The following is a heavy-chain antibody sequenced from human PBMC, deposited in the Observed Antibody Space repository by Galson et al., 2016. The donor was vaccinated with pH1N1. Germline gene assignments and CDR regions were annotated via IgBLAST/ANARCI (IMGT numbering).Heavy chain of an antibody. J-gene: IGHJ4*02. D-gene: IGHD3-3*01. V-gene: IGHV3-9*01. Sequence: SLRLSCAASGFTFDDYAMHWVRQAPGKGLEWVSGISWNSGSIGYADSVKGRFTISRDNAKNSLYLQMNSLRAEETALYYCAKVEGFLNGYYTDWGQGTLVTVSS. CDR1: GFTFDDYA. CDR2: ISWNSGSI. CDR3: AKVEGFLNGYYTD.